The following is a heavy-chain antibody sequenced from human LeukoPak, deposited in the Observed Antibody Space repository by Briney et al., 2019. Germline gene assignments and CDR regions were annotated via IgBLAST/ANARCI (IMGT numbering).Heavy chain of an antibody. CDR3: ARDSGNSFDY. J-gene: IGHJ4*02. V-gene: IGHV3-48*02. CDR2: ISDSGTAM. CDR1: GFTFSTYS. Sequence: GGSLRLSCAASGFTFSTYSMNWVRQAPGKGLQWVSYISDSGTAMYYADSVKGRFTISRDNAKNSVYLQMNSLRDGDTAVYYCARDSGNSFDYWGQGTLVTVSS.